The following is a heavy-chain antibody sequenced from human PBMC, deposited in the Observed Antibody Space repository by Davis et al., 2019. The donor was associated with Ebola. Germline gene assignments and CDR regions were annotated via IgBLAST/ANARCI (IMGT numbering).Heavy chain of an antibody. Sequence: ASVKVSCKASGYTFTSYGISWVRQAPGQGLEWMGWISAYNGNTNYAQKFQGRVTMTRDTSTSTVYMELSSLRSEDTAVYYCARDRIWSGYYYYYYGMDVWGQGTTVTVSS. D-gene: IGHD3-3*01. CDR3: ARDRIWSGYYYYYYGMDV. V-gene: IGHV1-18*01. CDR1: GYTFTSYG. J-gene: IGHJ6*02. CDR2: ISAYNGNT.